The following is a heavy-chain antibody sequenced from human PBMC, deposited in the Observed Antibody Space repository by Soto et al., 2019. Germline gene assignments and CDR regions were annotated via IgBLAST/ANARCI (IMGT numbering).Heavy chain of an antibody. D-gene: IGHD1-26*01. Sequence: PSETLSLTCTVSGGSVSSGSYYWSWIRQPPGKGLEWIGYIYYSGSTNYNPSLKSRVTISVDTSKNQFSLKLSSVTAADTAVYYCARDSSARWIVELYYGMDVWGQGTTVTVSS. CDR1: GGSVSSGSYY. CDR2: IYYSGST. J-gene: IGHJ6*02. CDR3: ARDSSARWIVELYYGMDV. V-gene: IGHV4-61*01.